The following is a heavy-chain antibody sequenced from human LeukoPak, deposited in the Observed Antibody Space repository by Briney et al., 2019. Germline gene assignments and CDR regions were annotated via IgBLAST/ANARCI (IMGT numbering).Heavy chain of an antibody. CDR2: RYYRTKWYN. D-gene: IGHD6-13*01. Sequence: SQTLSLTCAISGDSVSSNSAAWTWIRQSPSRGLEWLGRRYYRTKWYNDYAESVKSRITINPDTFKNQFSLQLNSVTPEDTAVYYCARGSSSWRGDLWFDTWGQGTLVTVSS. J-gene: IGHJ5*02. V-gene: IGHV6-1*01. CDR1: GDSVSSNSAA. CDR3: ARGSSSWRGDLWFDT.